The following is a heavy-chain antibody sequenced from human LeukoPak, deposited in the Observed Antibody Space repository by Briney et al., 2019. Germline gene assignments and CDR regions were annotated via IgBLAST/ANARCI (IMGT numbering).Heavy chain of an antibody. V-gene: IGHV4-31*03. CDR1: GGSISSGGYY. CDR2: IYYSGST. J-gene: IGHJ6*02. CDR3: ARDHWSRGVIIDHLTNYYYYGMDV. D-gene: IGHD3-10*01. Sequence: SETLSLTCTVSGGSISSGGYYWSWIRQHPGKGLEWIGYIYYSGSTYYNPSLKSRVTISVDTSKNQFSLKLSSVTAADTAVYYCARDHWSRGVIIDHLTNYYYYGMDVWGQGTTVTVSS.